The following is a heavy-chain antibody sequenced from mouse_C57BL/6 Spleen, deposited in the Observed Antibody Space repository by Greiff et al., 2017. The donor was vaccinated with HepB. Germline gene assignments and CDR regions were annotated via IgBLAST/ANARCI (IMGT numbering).Heavy chain of an antibody. CDR2: INYDGSST. CDR1: GFTFSDYY. D-gene: IGHD2-1*01. Sequence: EVKLMESEGGLVQPGSSMKLSCTASGFTFSDYYMAWVRQVPEKGLEWVANINYDGSSTYYLDSLKSRFIISRDNAKNILYLQMSSLKSEDTATYYCARDGGNPLDYWGQGTTLTVSS. CDR3: ARDGGNPLDY. V-gene: IGHV5-16*01. J-gene: IGHJ2*01.